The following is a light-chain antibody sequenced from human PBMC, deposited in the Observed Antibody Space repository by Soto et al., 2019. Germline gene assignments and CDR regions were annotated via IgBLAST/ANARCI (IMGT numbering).Light chain of an antibody. CDR3: CSYAASSTSVV. J-gene: IGLJ2*01. CDR2: DGT. Sequence: QLVLTQPASVSGSPGQSITISCTGTSSDVGGFKLVSWYQQHPGEAPKLMIYDGTERPSGVSNRFSGSKSGNTASLTISGLQAEDEADYYCCSYAASSTSVVFGGGTQLTVL. CDR1: SSDVGGFKL. V-gene: IGLV2-23*01.